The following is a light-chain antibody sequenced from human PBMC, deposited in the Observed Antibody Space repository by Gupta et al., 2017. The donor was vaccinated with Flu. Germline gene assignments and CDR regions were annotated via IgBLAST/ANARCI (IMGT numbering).Light chain of an antibody. CDR2: EVS. CDR1: QSLVYSNGNTY. CDR3: MKGAQMWT. J-gene: IGKJ1*01. V-gene: IGKV2-30*01. Sequence: PVTLGQPASISCRSSQSLVYSNGNTYLDWYQQKPRQSPRRLIYEVSNRDWGVPDRVSGSGAGTDFTLKISRGEAEDVGVYYCMKGAQMWTFGQGTKVEIK.